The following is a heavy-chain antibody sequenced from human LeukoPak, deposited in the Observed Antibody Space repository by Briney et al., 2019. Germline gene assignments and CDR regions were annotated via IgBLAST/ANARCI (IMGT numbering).Heavy chain of an antibody. D-gene: IGHD6-13*01. CDR1: GFTFSSYG. Sequence: RRSLRLSCAASGFTFSSYGMHWVRQAPGKGLEWVAVISYDGSNKYYANSVKGRFTISRDNSKNTLYLQMNGLRAEDTAVYYCGRAAAGTTHYGMDVWGQGTTVTVSS. CDR2: ISYDGSNK. J-gene: IGHJ6*02. V-gene: IGHV3-30*03. CDR3: GRAAAGTTHYGMDV.